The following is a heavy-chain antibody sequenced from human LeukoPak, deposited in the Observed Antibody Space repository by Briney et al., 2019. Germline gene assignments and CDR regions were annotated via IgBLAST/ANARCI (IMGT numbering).Heavy chain of an antibody. CDR1: GFTVSSNY. V-gene: IGHV3-53*01. J-gene: IGHJ4*02. CDR2: IYSGGST. Sequence: PGGSLRLSCAASGFTVSSNYMSWVRQAPGKGLEWVSVIYSGGSTYYADSVKDRFTISRDNSKNTLYLQMNSLRAEDTAVYYCATLGYSSSWSFDYWGQGTLVTLSS. D-gene: IGHD6-13*01. CDR3: ATLGYSSSWSFDY.